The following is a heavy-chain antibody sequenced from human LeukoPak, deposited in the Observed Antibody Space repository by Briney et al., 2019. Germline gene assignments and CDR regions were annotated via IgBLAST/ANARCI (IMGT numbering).Heavy chain of an antibody. CDR3: AKAAPTYYYDSSGYYPGDY. V-gene: IGHV3-11*06. CDR1: GFTFSDYY. Sequence: PGGSLRLSCAVSGFTFSDYYMSWVRQAPGKGLEWVSYISSTSTYTNYADSVKGRFTISRDNSKNTLYLQMNSLRAEDTAVYYCAKAAPTYYYDSSGYYPGDYWGQGTLVTVSS. J-gene: IGHJ4*02. CDR2: ISSTSTYT. D-gene: IGHD3-22*01.